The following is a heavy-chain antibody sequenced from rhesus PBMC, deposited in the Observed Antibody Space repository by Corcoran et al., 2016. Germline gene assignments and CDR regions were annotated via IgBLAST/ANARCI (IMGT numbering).Heavy chain of an antibody. J-gene: IGHJ4*01. CDR2: IYVNSTTT. CDR1: GGSISESYR. Sequence: QVQLQESGPGVVKPSETLSLTCAVSGGSISESYRWSGPRQPPGKGLEWIGYIYVNSTTTNYNPSLQSRVPISKATSKNQFSLKLSSVTAADTAVYYCASNFDYWGQGVLVTVSS. V-gene: IGHV4S10*01. CDR3: ASNFDY.